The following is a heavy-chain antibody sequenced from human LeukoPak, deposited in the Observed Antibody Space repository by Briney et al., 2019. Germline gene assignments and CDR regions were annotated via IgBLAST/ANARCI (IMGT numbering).Heavy chain of an antibody. J-gene: IGHJ1*01. CDR2: IYYSGST. Sequence: SETLSLTCAVSGGSISSSNWWSWVRQPPGKGLEWIGSIYYSGSTYYNPSLKSRVTISVDTSKNQFSLKLSSVTAADTAVYYCATLNYYDSSGYYLFGAEYFQHWGQGTLVTVSS. D-gene: IGHD3-22*01. CDR1: GGSISSSNW. CDR3: ATLNYYDSSGYYLFGAEYFQH. V-gene: IGHV4-39*01.